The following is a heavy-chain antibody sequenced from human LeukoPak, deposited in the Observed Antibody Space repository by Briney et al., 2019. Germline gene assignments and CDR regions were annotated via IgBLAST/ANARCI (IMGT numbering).Heavy chain of an antibody. CDR3: ARGIPLSRFDN. D-gene: IGHD5-18*01. CDR2: IYSSGST. V-gene: IGHV4-59*06. J-gene: IGHJ4*02. Sequence: SETLSLTCTVSGGSISSYYWYWIRQHPGKGLEWIGYIYSSGSTYYNPSLKSRVTISLDTSKNQFSLKLSSVTAADTAVYYCARGIPLSRFDNWGQGTLVTVSS. CDR1: GGSISSYY.